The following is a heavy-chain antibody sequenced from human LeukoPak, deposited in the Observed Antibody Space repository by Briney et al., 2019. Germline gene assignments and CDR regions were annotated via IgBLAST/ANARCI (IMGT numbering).Heavy chain of an antibody. D-gene: IGHD3-9*01. CDR1: GGSISSRSYY. V-gene: IGHV4-39*01. J-gene: IGHJ3*02. Sequence: PSETLSLTCTVSGGSISSRSYYWGWIRKPPGKGLEWIGSIYYSGSTYYNPSLKSRVTISVDTSKNQFSLKLSSVTAADTAVHYCASRGELRYFDWLFNGDAFDIWGQGTMVTVSS. CDR3: ASRGELRYFDWLFNGDAFDI. CDR2: IYYSGST.